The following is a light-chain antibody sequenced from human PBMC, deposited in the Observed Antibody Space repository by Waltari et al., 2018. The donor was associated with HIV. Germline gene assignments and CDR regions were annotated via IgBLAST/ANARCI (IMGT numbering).Light chain of an antibody. Sequence: IQMTQSPSTLSASLGDRLNITCRASQSAGTWLAWYQQKAGKAPDLLIYGASTLEHGVPLRFSGTGSGTEFTLTISDLQSDDIATYFCQQYNSGSRTFGPGTKV. J-gene: IGKJ3*01. V-gene: IGKV1-5*03. CDR2: GAS. CDR3: QQYNSGSRT. CDR1: QSAGTW.